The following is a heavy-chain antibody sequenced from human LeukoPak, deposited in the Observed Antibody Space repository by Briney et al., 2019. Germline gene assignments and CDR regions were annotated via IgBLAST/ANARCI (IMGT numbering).Heavy chain of an antibody. CDR1: GFTFSRDY. Sequence: GGSLRLSCAASGFTFSRDYIHWVRQALGKGLEYVSAISSNGGKTHYTNSVKGRFTISRDNSKNTVYLQMGSLSTEDTAVYYCARDTNREQDIWGQGTTVTVSS. D-gene: IGHD3-3*01. CDR3: ARDTNREQDI. J-gene: IGHJ6*02. V-gene: IGHV3-64*01. CDR2: ISSNGGKT.